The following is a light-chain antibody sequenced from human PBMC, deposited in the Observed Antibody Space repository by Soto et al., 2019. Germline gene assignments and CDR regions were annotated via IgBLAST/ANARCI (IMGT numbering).Light chain of an antibody. J-gene: IGLJ1*01. CDR1: SSNIGSHA. CDR3: AAWDDSLTGSYV. V-gene: IGLV1-44*01. CDR2: SNT. Sequence: QSVLTQPPSASGTPGQRGTISCSGSSSNIGSHAVNWYQHLPGTAPKLLISSNTQRPSGVPDRFSGSKSGTSASLVISRLQSGDEADYYCAAWDDSLTGSYVFGTGTKVTVL.